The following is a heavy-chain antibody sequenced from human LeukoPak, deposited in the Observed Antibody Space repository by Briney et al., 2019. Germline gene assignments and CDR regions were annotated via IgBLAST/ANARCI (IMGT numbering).Heavy chain of an antibody. CDR3: ARDWGSVVRAAPPHLFDP. V-gene: IGHV4-39*07. CDR2: IYYSGRT. J-gene: IGHJ5*02. D-gene: IGHD2-2*01. Sequence: SETLSLTCTVSGGSFSSSSYYWGWIRQPQGKGLGWVGSIYYSGRTYYNPSLKSRVTISVDTYKNQFSLKLSSVTAADTAVYYCARDWGSVVRAAPPHLFDPWGQGTLVTVSS. CDR1: GGSFSSSSYY.